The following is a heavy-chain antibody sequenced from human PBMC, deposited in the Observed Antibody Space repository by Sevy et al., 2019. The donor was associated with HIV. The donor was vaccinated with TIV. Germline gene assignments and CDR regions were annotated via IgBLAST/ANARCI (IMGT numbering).Heavy chain of an antibody. J-gene: IGHJ6*03. Sequence: GGYLRLSCAASGFTFSSYSMNWVRQAPGKGLEWVSSISSSSSYIYYADSVKGRFTFSRDNAKNSLYLQMNSLRAEDTAVYYCPREQMGITAAGEEDYYYYMDVWGKGTTVRVSS. D-gene: IGHD6-13*01. CDR2: ISSSSSYI. V-gene: IGHV3-21*01. CDR1: GFTFSSYS. CDR3: PREQMGITAAGEEDYYYYMDV.